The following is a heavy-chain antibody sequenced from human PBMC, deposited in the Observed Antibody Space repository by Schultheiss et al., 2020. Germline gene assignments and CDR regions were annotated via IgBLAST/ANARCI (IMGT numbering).Heavy chain of an antibody. CDR1: GFTFSSYA. CDR2: ISYDGSNK. D-gene: IGHD5-24*01. J-gene: IGHJ3*02. V-gene: IGHV3-30-3*01. CDR3: ARTIRDGYNRGAFDI. Sequence: GESLKISCAASGFTFSSYAMHWVRQAPGKGLEWVAVISYDGSNKYYADSVKGRFTISRDNSKNTLYLQMNSLRAEDTAVYYCARTIRDGYNRGAFDIWGQGTMVTVSS.